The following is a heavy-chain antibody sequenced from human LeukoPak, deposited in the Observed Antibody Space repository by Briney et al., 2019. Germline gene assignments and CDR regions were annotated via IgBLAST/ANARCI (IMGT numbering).Heavy chain of an antibody. CDR2: IHSGGSA. CDR3: ARLAGGSGLDY. Sequence: SETLSLTCTVSGGSISGYYWSWIRQPPGMGLEWIGNIHSGGSANYNPSLKSRVTISVDTSKNHFSLKMTSMTAADTAVYYCARLAGGSGLDYWGQGTLVTVSS. V-gene: IGHV4-59*01. J-gene: IGHJ4*02. D-gene: IGHD6-19*01. CDR1: GGSISGYY.